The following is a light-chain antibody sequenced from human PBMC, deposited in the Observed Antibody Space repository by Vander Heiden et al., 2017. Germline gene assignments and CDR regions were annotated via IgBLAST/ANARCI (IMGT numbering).Light chain of an antibody. CDR1: QSVSSSY. Sequence: EIVLTQSPGTLSLSLGERATLSCRASQSVSSSYVAWYQQKPGQAPRLLIYGASSRATGITDRFSGSGSGTDFTLTISRLEPEDFAVYYCQQYGSSRWTFGQGTKVEIK. CDR2: GAS. V-gene: IGKV3-20*01. CDR3: QQYGSSRWT. J-gene: IGKJ1*01.